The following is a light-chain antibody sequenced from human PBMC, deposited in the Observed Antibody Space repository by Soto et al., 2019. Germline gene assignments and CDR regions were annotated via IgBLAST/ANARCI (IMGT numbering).Light chain of an antibody. V-gene: IGKV3-20*01. CDR1: QSVSSGY. CDR2: GVS. Sequence: EIVLTQSPGTLSLSPGERATLSCRASQSVSSGYLAWYQQKPGQAPRLLIYGVSSRATGIPDRFSGSGSGTDFTLAISRLEPEDFAVYYCQHYGNSPPMYTFGQGTKLEIK. J-gene: IGKJ2*01. CDR3: QHYGNSPPMYT.